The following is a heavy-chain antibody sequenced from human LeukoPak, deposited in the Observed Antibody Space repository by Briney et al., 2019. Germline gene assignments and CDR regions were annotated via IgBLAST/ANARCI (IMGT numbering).Heavy chain of an antibody. V-gene: IGHV3-30*02. J-gene: IGHJ3*02. CDR2: IRYDGSNK. CDR3: ATYSSSWFDDAFDI. CDR1: GFTFSSDG. Sequence: GGSLRLSCAASGFTFSSDGMHWVRQAPGKGLEWVAFIRYDGSNKYYADSVKGRFTISRDNSKNTLYLQMNSLRAEDTAVYYCATYSSSWFDDAFDIWGQGTMVTVSS. D-gene: IGHD6-13*01.